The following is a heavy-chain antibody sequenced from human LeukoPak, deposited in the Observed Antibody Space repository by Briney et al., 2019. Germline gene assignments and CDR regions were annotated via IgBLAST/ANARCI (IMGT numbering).Heavy chain of an antibody. J-gene: IGHJ2*01. CDR1: GFTFSTYA. V-gene: IGHV3-48*03. CDR3: ARALYSSTWYDFDL. D-gene: IGHD6-13*01. CDR2: FGSTGTI. Sequence: GGSLRLSCVASGFTFSTYAMNWIRQAPGKGLEWVAYFGSTGTIHYADSMRGRFTISRDNAEMSLFLHMNSLRAEDTAVYYCARALYSSTWYDFDLWGRGTLVTVSS.